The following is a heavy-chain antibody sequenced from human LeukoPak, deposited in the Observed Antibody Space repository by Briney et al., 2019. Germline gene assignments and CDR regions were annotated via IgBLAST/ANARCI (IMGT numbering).Heavy chain of an antibody. CDR1: GGSISSSSYY. CDR3: ARQEQWLDNWFDP. D-gene: IGHD6-19*01. V-gene: IGHV4-39*01. Sequence: SETLSLTCTVSGGSISSSSYYWGWIRQPPGKGLEWIGSIYYSGSTYYNPSLKSRVTITVDTSKNQFSLKLSSVTAADTAVYYCARQEQWLDNWFDPWGQGTLVTVSS. J-gene: IGHJ5*02. CDR2: IYYSGST.